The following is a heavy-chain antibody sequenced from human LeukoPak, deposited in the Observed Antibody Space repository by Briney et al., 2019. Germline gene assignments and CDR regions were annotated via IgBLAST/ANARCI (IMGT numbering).Heavy chain of an antibody. Sequence: ASVKVSCKASGGTFSSYAISWVRQAPGQGLEWMGWINPNSGGTKYAQKFQGRVTMTRDTSSSTAYMELSRLRSDDSAVYYCARVGCTNINCLNWFDPWGQGTLAIVSS. V-gene: IGHV1-2*02. CDR1: GGTFSSYA. CDR2: INPNSGGT. CDR3: ARVGCTNINCLNWFDP. D-gene: IGHD2-8*01. J-gene: IGHJ5*02.